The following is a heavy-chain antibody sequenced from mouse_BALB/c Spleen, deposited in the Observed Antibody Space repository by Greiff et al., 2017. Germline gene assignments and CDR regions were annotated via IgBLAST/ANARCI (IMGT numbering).Heavy chain of an antibody. J-gene: IGHJ2*01. CDR2: IDPENGDT. D-gene: IGHD1-1*01. CDR3: NAFYYGSSFDY. Sequence: EGQLQQSGAELVRSGASVKLSCTASGFNIKDYYMHWVKQRPEQGLEWIGWIDPENGDTEYAPKFQGKATMTADTSSNTAYLQLSSLTSEDTAVYYCNAFYYGSSFDYWGQGTTLTVSS. V-gene: IGHV14-4*02. CDR1: GFNIKDYY.